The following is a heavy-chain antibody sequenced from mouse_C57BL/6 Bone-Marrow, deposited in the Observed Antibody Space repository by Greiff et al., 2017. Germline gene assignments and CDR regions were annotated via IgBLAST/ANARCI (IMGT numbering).Heavy chain of an antibody. D-gene: IGHD1-1*01. J-gene: IGHJ2*01. CDR2: SNPGSGGT. V-gene: IGHV1-54*01. Sequence: VMLVESGAELARPGTSVKVSCKASGYAFTNYLIEWVKQRPGQGLEWIGVSNPGSGGTNYNEKFQGKATLTADKSSSTAYMQLSSLTSKDSAVYFCARSMDYYGSSGYWGQGTTLTVSS. CDR1: GYAFTNYL. CDR3: ARSMDYYGSSGY.